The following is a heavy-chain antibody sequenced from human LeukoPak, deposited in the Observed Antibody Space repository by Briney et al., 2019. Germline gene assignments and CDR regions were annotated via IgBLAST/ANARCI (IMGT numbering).Heavy chain of an antibody. J-gene: IGHJ4*02. CDR1: GFTFSSYW. Sequence: PGGSLRLSCVASGFTFSSYWMSWARQAPGKGLEWVANMNQDGSQKFYVDSVKGRFTISRDNSKNTLYLQMNSLRAEDTAVYYCARGRPYSSSWLQAFDYWGQGTLVTVSS. CDR2: MNQDGSQK. CDR3: ARGRPYSSSWLQAFDY. V-gene: IGHV3-7*01. D-gene: IGHD6-13*01.